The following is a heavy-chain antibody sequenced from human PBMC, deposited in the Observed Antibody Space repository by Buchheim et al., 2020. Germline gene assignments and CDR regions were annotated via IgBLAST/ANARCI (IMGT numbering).Heavy chain of an antibody. CDR3: ARAAYYRFDY. CDR1: GFTFSTSW. Sequence: EVQLVESGGVLVQTGGSLRLSCAASGFTFSTSWMHWVRQAPGKGLVWVSRMNVDGSTIDYAESVRGRFTVSRDNAEKPMFLQMNSLRAEDTAVYYCARAAYYRFDYWGHGTL. CDR2: MNVDGSTI. J-gene: IGHJ4*01. V-gene: IGHV3-74*01. D-gene: IGHD3-9*01.